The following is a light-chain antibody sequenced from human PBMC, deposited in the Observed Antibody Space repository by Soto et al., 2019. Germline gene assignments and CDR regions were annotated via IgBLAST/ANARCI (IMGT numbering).Light chain of an antibody. Sequence: MVISLSPATLSVSPGERATLSCRASQSVSSNLAWYQQKPGQAPRLLIYGASTRATGIPARFSGSGSGTDFTLTISSLQPEDFATYYCQQSYSTPRTSGQGTKVDI. V-gene: IGKV3-15*01. CDR3: QQSYSTPRT. CDR2: GAS. CDR1: QSVSSN. J-gene: IGKJ1*01.